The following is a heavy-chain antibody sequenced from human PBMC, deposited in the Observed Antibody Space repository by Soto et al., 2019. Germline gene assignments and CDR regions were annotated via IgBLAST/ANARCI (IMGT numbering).Heavy chain of an antibody. J-gene: IGHJ4*02. CDR1: GFTFSSYS. V-gene: IGHV3-21*01. CDR2: ISSSSSYI. D-gene: IGHD1-26*01. CDR3: ARESSGSYYVFFDY. Sequence: VQLVESGGGLVKPGGSLRLSCAASGFTFSSYSMNWVRQAPGKGLEWVSSISSSSSYIYYADSVKGRFTISRDNAKNSLYLQMNSLRAEDTAVYYCARESSGSYYVFFDYWGQGTLVTVSS.